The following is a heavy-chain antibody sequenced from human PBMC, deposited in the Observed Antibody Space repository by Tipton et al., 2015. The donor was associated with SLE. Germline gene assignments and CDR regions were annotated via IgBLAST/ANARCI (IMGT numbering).Heavy chain of an antibody. CDR3: TRYCRDGSNCACHFDD. CDR1: GGSINNNY. V-gene: IGHV4-59*01. CDR2: VYYTGSTST. J-gene: IGHJ4*02. Sequence: TLSLTCTVSGGSINNNYWSWIRQSPGKGLEWIGYVYYTGSTSTNYSPSLKSRVTMSVDTSKNQFSLSLTSVTAADTAVYYCTRYCRDGSNCACHFDDWGQGGLVSVSS. D-gene: IGHD5-24*01.